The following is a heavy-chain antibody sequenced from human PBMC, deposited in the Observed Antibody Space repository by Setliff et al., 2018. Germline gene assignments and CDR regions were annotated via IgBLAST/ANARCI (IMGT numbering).Heavy chain of an antibody. CDR3: ARGRRFGEYWFDP. D-gene: IGHD3-10*01. J-gene: IGHJ5*02. V-gene: IGHV1-69*05. CDR2: TIPLFGTT. Sequence: SVKVSCKASGGTFTNYGVSWVRQAPGQGLEWMGGTIPLFGTTDYAQKFHGRVTISSDTAASTAYMQLSSLRSEDTAVYYCARGRRFGEYWFDPWGQGTLVTVSS. CDR1: GGTFTNYG.